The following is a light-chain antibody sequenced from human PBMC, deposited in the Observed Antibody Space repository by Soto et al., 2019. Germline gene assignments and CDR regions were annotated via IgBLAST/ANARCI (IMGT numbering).Light chain of an antibody. V-gene: IGLV2-18*02. J-gene: IGLJ1*01. Sequence: QSALTQPPSVSGSPGQSVAISCTGTSSGVGSSNGVSWYQQPPGTVPKLMIYDVSNRPSGVPDRFSGSKSGNTASLTISGLQAEDQADYYCSSYTTSSTYVFGTGTKVTVL. CDR2: DVS. CDR1: SSGVGSSNG. CDR3: SSYTTSSTYV.